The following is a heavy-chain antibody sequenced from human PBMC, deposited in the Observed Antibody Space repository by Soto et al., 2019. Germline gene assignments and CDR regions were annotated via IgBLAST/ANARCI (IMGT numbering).Heavy chain of an antibody. D-gene: IGHD3-22*01. CDR1: GGSFTDYY. V-gene: IGHV4-34*01. CDR2: INHSASS. CDR3: ARGEYDSSGLYSWAPLGFDV. J-gene: IGHJ6*02. Sequence: QVQLRQWGAGLLKPSETLVLTCAVSGGSFTDYYWGWIRQSPGKGLEWIGEINHSASSTYNPSLASRVTILVDTSKKQFSLRLTSATAADTAMYYCARGEYDSSGLYSWAPLGFDVWGQGNTVTVSS.